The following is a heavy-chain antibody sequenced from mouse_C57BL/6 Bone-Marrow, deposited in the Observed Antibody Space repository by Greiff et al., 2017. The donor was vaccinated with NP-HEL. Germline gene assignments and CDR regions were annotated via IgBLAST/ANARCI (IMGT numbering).Heavy chain of an antibody. CDR2: IYPNSGGT. V-gene: IGHV1-72*01. J-gene: IGHJ3*01. Sequence: QVQLQQPGAELVKPGASVKLSCKASGYTFTSYWMHWVKQRPGRGLEWIGRIYPNSGGTKYNEKFKSKATLTADKPSSTAYMQLSSLTSEDSAVYYCASVEGPNDPYAYWGQGTLVTVSA. D-gene: IGHD2-3*01. CDR1: GYTFTSYW. CDR3: ASVEGPNDPYAY.